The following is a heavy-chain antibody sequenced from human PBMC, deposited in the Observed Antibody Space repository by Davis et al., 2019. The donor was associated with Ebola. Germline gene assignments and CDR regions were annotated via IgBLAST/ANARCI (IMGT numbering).Heavy chain of an antibody. CDR1: GFTFARVG. J-gene: IGHJ4*02. Sequence: PGGSLRLSCAAYGFTFARVGMHWARQAPGKGLEWVAAIWSDGKRTEHADSVKGRFTVSRDKSKNTLYLPMNSLEVEDTAVYYCVRGGDGGGAYWGQGTLVTVSA. CDR3: VRGGDGGGAY. CDR2: IWSDGKRT. V-gene: IGHV3-33*08. D-gene: IGHD3-16*01.